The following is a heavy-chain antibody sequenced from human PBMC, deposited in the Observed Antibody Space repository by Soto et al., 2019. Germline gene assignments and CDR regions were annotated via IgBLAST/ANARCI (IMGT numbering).Heavy chain of an antibody. CDR3: AMVDVYVTPSPQDV. J-gene: IGHJ6*02. CDR1: GYTFTSYG. CDR2: INTYNGNT. Sequence: QVQLVQYGAEVKNPGASVKVSCKASGYTFTSYGIGWARQARGQGLEWMGWINTYNGNTNYAQNVQGRVTLTTDTSSSTAYMELRSLRSNDTAIYYCAMVDVYVTPSPQDVWGQGTTVIVS. V-gene: IGHV1-18*01. D-gene: IGHD3-16*01.